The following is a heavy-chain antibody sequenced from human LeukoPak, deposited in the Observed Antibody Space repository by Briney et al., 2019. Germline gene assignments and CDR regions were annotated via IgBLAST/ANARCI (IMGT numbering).Heavy chain of an antibody. CDR1: GGSISSGGYS. CDR2: IYHSGGT. V-gene: IGHV4-30-2*01. CDR3: ARVGGGESMDV. J-gene: IGHJ6*03. Sequence: SETLSLTCAVSGGSISSGGYSWSWIRQPPGKGLEWIGYIYHSGGTYYNPSLKSRVTISVDRSKNQFSLKLSSVTAAGTAGYYCARVGGGESMDVWGKGTRVTVSS. D-gene: IGHD3-16*01.